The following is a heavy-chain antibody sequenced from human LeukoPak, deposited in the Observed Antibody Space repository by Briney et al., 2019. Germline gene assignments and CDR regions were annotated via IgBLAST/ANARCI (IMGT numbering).Heavy chain of an antibody. V-gene: IGHV1-18*01. CDR2: ISTYNGNK. J-gene: IGHJ5*02. CDR1: GYTFTTYG. D-gene: IGHD2-2*01. CDR3: ARVVTPRYCSSPSCYWKGWFDP. Sequence: GASVKVSCKASGYTFTTYGISWVRQAPGQGLEWMGWISTYNGNKHYSQKLQGRVSMTTDTSTSTAYMELRSLRSEDTAVYYCARVVTPRYCSSPSCYWKGWFDPWGQGTLVTVSS.